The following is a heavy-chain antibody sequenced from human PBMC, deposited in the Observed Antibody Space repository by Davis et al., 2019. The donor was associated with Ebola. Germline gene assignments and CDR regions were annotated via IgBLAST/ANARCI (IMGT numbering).Heavy chain of an antibody. J-gene: IGHJ4*02. V-gene: IGHV4-59*01. CDR3: ARGQRGYRF. Sequence: MPSETLSLTCTVSGGSMSSYYWSWTRQPPGKGLEWIGYIYYSGSTNYSPSLKSRVTISVDTSKNQFSLNLNSVTAADTAVYYCARGQRGYRFWGRGTLVSVST. CDR2: IYYSGST. D-gene: IGHD5-18*01. CDR1: GGSMSSYY.